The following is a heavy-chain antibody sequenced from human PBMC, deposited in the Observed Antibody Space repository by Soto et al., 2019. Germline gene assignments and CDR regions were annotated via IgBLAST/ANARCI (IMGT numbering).Heavy chain of an antibody. V-gene: IGHV4-39*01. CDR3: ATSQKGYNWNYFDH. CDR2: VFYTGFT. D-gene: IGHD1-20*01. CDR1: GASISGSYYY. Sequence: SETLSLTCTVSGASISGSYYYWAWLRQSPGKGPEWIGSVFYTGFTSYNPSLESRVSVSVDTSKSQFSLKLSAVTAADTAVYYCATSQKGYNWNYFDHWGQGALVTVSS. J-gene: IGHJ4*02.